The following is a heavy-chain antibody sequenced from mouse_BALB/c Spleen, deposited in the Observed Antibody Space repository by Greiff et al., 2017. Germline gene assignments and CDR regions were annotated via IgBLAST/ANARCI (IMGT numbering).Heavy chain of an antibody. CDR2: ISSGGST. Sequence: EVQGVESGGGLVKPGGSLKLSCAASGFTFSSYAMSWVRQTPEKRLEWVASISSGGSTYYPDSVKGRFTISRDNARNILYLQMSSLRSEDTAMYYCARGGDGYYFDYWGQGTTLTVSS. D-gene: IGHD2-3*01. V-gene: IGHV5-6-5*01. CDR1: GFTFSSYA. J-gene: IGHJ2*01. CDR3: ARGGDGYYFDY.